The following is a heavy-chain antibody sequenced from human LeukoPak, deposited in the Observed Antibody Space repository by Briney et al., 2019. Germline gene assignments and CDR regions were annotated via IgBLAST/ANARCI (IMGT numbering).Heavy chain of an antibody. Sequence: ASVTVSCKASGYTFINHGIHWVRQAPGRGLEWLGWVSAYKGNTNYAQKFQGRITMTTDTSTSSAYMELRSLRFDDTAVYYCARYNDILAGYYDDAFDIWGQGTLVTVSS. V-gene: IGHV1-18*01. D-gene: IGHD3-9*01. CDR2: VSAYKGNT. J-gene: IGHJ3*02. CDR1: GYTFINHG. CDR3: ARYNDILAGYYDDAFDI.